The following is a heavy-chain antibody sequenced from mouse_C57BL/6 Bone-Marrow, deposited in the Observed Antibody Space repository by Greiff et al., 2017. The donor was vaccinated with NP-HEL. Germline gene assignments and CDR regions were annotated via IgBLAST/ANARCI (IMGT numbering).Heavy chain of an antibody. J-gene: IGHJ3*01. CDR1: GYTFTSYG. CDR3: AKIYYYGSSYAY. D-gene: IGHD1-1*01. CDR2: IYPRSGNT. V-gene: IGHV1-81*01. Sequence: QVQLQQSGAELARPGASVKLSCKASGYTFTSYGISWVKQRTGQGLEWIGEIYPRSGNTYYNEKFKGKATLTADKSSSTAYMELPSLTSEDSAVYFCAKIYYYGSSYAYWGQGTLVTVSA.